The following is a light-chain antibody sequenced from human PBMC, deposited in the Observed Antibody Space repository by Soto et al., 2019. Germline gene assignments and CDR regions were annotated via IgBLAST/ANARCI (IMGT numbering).Light chain of an antibody. CDR3: HHYANSVWP. V-gene: IGKV3-20*01. CDR1: QSVSSSQ. Sequence: IVLTQSPDTLSLSPGERATLSCRASQSVSSSQLVWYQQKPGQAPRLLIYAASSRATGIPDRFSGSGSGTDFTLTVSELKTEDFAVYSCHHYANSVWPFGQGTKVEI. CDR2: AAS. J-gene: IGKJ1*01.